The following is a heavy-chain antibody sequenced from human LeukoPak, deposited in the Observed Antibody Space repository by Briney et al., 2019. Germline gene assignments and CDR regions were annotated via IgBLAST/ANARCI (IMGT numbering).Heavy chain of an antibody. CDR3: ARTSGRSYYMDV. CDR2: MNPNSGNT. CDR1: GYTFTSYD. D-gene: IGHD1-1*01. J-gene: IGHJ6*03. V-gene: IGHV1-8*01. Sequence: ASVKVSCKASGYTFTSYDINWVRQATGQGLEWMGWMNPNSGNTIYAHKFQGRVTITRNTSISTAYMELSSLRSEDTAVYYCARTSGRSYYMDVWGKGTTVTVSS.